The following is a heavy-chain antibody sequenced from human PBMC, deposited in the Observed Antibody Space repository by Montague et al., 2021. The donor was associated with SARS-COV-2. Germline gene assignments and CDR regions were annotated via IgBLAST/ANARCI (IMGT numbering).Heavy chain of an antibody. V-gene: IGHV4-34*01. CDR3: ARGRQPVVVPGAGPAGRAFDI. CDR1: GGSFSNCY. CDR2: VNQSGTT. Sequence: SETLSLTCAISGGSFSNCYWSWIRQPPGKGLEWIGEVNQSGTTIYNPSVKSGVTISEDTSKNQFYLRLNSVTAADTAVYYCARGRQPVVVPGAGPAGRAFDIWGQGTMVTVSS. D-gene: IGHD2-2*01. J-gene: IGHJ3*02.